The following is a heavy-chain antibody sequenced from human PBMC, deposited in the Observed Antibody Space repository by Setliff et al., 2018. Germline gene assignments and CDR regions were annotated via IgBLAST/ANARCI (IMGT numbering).Heavy chain of an antibody. J-gene: IGHJ4*02. CDR1: GFTFSYVW. D-gene: IGHD2-2*01. V-gene: IGHV3-15*01. Sequence: GGSLRLSCAASGFTFSYVWMSWVRQAPGKGLEWVGRIKSKTDGGTTDYAAPVKGRFTISRDDSKNTLYLQMNSLKTEDTAVYYCTTPLIVVVPAATLRGYSGYEITDYWGQGTLVTVSS. CDR3: TTPLIVVVPAATLRGYSGYEITDY. CDR2: IKSKTDGGTT.